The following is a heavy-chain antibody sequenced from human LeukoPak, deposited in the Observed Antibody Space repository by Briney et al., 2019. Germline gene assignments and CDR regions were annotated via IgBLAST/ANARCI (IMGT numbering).Heavy chain of an antibody. CDR1: GFTFSSYS. CDR3: WYYYDSSGYQGFDY. D-gene: IGHD3-22*01. Sequence: GGSLRLSCAASGFTFSSYSMNWVRQAPGKWLEWVSSISSSSSYIYYADSVKGRFTISRDNAKNSLYLQMNSLRAEDTAVYYCWYYYDSSGYQGFDYWGQGTLVTVSS. CDR2: ISSSSSYI. J-gene: IGHJ4*02. V-gene: IGHV3-21*01.